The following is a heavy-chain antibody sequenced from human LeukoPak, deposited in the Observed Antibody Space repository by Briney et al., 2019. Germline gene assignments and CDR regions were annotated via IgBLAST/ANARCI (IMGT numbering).Heavy chain of an antibody. CDR3: ARATTGMPDY. D-gene: IGHD1-1*01. CDR1: GFTFNNYW. J-gene: IGHJ4*02. V-gene: IGHV3-74*01. CDR2: INRDGSST. Sequence: PGGSLRLSCAASGFTFNNYWMHWVRQAPGKGLVWVSRINRDGSSTNYAGSVKGRITISRDNAKNTLYLQMNSLRAEDTAVYYCARATTGMPDYWGQGTLVTVSS.